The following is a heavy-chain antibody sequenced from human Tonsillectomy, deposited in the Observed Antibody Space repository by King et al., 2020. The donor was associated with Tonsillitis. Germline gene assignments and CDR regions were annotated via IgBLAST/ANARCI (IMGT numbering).Heavy chain of an antibody. V-gene: IGHV1-2*02. CDR2: INPNSGGT. J-gene: IGHJ4*02. Sequence: QLVQSGAEVKKPGASVKVSCKASGYTFTGYYMHWVRQAPGQGLEWMGWINPNSGGTKYAQKFQGRVTMTTATSISTAYMELSRLTADDTAVYYCAREEGGSYSLVDYWGQGTLVTVSS. D-gene: IGHD1-26*01. CDR1: GYTFTGYY. CDR3: AREEGGSYSLVDY.